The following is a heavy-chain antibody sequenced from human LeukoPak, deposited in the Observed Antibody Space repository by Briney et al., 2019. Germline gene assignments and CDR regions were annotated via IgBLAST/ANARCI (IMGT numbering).Heavy chain of an antibody. CDR2: ISHDGSSK. CDR1: RFTFSSYG. J-gene: IGHJ6*02. CDR3: AKSIRFCSSSSCFAGYYNYGLHV. V-gene: IGHV3-30*18. Sequence: PGGSLRLSCAASRFTFSSYGMHWVRQAPGKGLEWVAVISHDGSSKYFADSVKGRFTISRDNPKNMVDLQMHSLRAEDTAVYYCAKSIRFCSSSSCFAGYYNYGLHVWGQGTTVIVSS. D-gene: IGHD2-2*01.